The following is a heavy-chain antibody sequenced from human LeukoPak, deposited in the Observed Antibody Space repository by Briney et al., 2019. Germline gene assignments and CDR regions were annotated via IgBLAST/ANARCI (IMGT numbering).Heavy chain of an antibody. Sequence: GGSLRLSCAASGFTFSTYTLNWVRQAPGEGLEWVASISSGSSHIYKADSVKGRFNISRDNAKSSLYLQMNSLRVEDTAVYFCARDAPRPNNNFWSDYYKPYYFDFWGQGALVTVSS. CDR1: GFTFSTYT. J-gene: IGHJ4*02. V-gene: IGHV3-21*01. CDR3: ARDAPRPNNNFWSDYYKPYYFDF. CDR2: ISSGSSHI. D-gene: IGHD3-3*01.